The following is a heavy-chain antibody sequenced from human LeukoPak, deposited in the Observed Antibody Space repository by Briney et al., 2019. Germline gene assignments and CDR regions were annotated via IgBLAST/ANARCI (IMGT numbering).Heavy chain of an antibody. V-gene: IGHV4-38-2*01. CDR2: IYHSGNT. CDR1: DYSISSGYY. Sequence: SETLPLTCAVSDYSISSGYYWGWIRQPPGKGLEWIGSIYHSGNTYFNPSLKSRVTISVDTSKNQFSLKLSSGTAADTAIYYCARHVHSSTYYSAFGLWGQGTMVTVSS. CDR3: ARHVHSSTYYSAFGL. J-gene: IGHJ3*01. D-gene: IGHD1-26*01.